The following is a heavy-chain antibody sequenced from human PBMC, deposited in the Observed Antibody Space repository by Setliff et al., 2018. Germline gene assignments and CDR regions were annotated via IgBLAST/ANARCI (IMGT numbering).Heavy chain of an antibody. CDR1: GYTFTSYG. D-gene: IGHD1-26*01. Sequence: ASVKVSCKASGYTFTSYGISWVRQAPGQGLEWMGWINPGSGATNLAQRFQGRVTMTRYTSISTAYMELSSLRSDDTAVYYCARHSGRYYVPGTFDSWGQGTLVTVAS. J-gene: IGHJ4*02. CDR2: INPGSGAT. V-gene: IGHV1-2*02. CDR3: ARHSGRYYVPGTFDS.